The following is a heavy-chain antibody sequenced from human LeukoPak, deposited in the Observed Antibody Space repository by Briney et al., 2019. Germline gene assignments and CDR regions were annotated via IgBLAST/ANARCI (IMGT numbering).Heavy chain of an antibody. D-gene: IGHD6-13*01. V-gene: IGHV3-21*01. CDR2: ISSSSSLI. J-gene: IGHJ6*03. CDR1: GFTFSYYS. CDR3: AKVDKGDYSSSPVPYDNYDMNV. Sequence: GGSLRLSCAASGFTFSYYSMNWVRQAPGRGLEWVSCISSSSSLIIYSDSVRGRFTISRDNAKNLLYLQMNSLRVEDTAVYYCAKVDKGDYSSSPVPYDNYDMNVWGKGTTVTVSS.